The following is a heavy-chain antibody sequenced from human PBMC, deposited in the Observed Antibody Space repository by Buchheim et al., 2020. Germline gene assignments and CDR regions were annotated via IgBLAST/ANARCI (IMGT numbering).Heavy chain of an antibody. Sequence: EVQLVESGGGLVKPGGSLRLSCAASGFTFSSYSMNWVRQAPGKGLEWVSSISSSSSYIYYADSVKGRFTISRDNAKNSLYLQMNSLRAEDTAVYYCARDFGRNWGQLIYYLDYWGQGTL. CDR3: ARDFGRNWGQLIYYLDY. CDR1: GFTFSSYS. V-gene: IGHV3-21*01. J-gene: IGHJ4*02. CDR2: ISSSSSYI. D-gene: IGHD7-27*01.